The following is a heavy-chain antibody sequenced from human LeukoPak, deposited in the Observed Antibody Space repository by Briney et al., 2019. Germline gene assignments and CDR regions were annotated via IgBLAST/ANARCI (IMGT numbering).Heavy chain of an antibody. J-gene: IGHJ4*02. Sequence: PSETLSLTCTVSGGSISSYYWSWIRQPAGKGLEWIGRIYTSGSTNYNPSLKSRVTMSVDTSKNQFSLKLSSVTAADTAVYYCARGGRGYSSSYPFDYWGQGTLVTVSS. CDR3: ARGGRGYSSSYPFDY. V-gene: IGHV4-4*07. CDR1: GGSISSYY. D-gene: IGHD6-13*01. CDR2: IYTSGST.